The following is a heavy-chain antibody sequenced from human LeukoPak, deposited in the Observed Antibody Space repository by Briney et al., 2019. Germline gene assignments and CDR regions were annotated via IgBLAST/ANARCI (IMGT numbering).Heavy chain of an antibody. CDR2: ISYDGSDK. CDR3: AREHSGYSDY. J-gene: IGHJ4*02. CDR1: GFTFGSYA. D-gene: IGHD6-25*01. V-gene: IGHV3-30-3*01. Sequence: TGGSLRLSCAASGFTFGSYAMHWVRQAPGKGLEWVAIISYDGSDKYYADSVKGRFTISRDNSKNTLYLQMNSLRAEDTAVYYCAREHSGYSDYWGQGTLVTVSS.